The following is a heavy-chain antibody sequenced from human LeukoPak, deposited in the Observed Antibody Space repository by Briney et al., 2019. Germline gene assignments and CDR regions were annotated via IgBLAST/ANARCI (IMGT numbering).Heavy chain of an antibody. Sequence: ASVKVSCKASGGTFSSYAISWVRQAPGQGLEWMGGIIPIFGTANYAQKFQGRVTITAGESTSTAYMELSSLRSEDTAVCYCARDLAGTRLFDYWGQGTLVTVSS. CDR2: IIPIFGTA. CDR1: GGTFSSYA. D-gene: IGHD2-21*01. CDR3: ARDLAGTRLFDY. J-gene: IGHJ4*02. V-gene: IGHV1-69*13.